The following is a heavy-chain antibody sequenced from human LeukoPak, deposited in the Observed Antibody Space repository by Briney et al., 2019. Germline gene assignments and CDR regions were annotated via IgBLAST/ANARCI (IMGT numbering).Heavy chain of an antibody. CDR2: IKQDGSEK. D-gene: IGHD3-22*01. J-gene: IGHJ4*02. CDR3: AKDPSYYYDSSGYYRFDY. V-gene: IGHV3-7*01. Sequence: PGGSLRLSCAASGFTFSSYWMSWVRQAPGKGLEWVANIKQDGSEKYYVDSVKGRFTISRDNAKNSLYLQMNSLRAEDTAVDYCAKDPSYYYDSSGYYRFDYWGQGTLVTVSS. CDR1: GFTFSSYW.